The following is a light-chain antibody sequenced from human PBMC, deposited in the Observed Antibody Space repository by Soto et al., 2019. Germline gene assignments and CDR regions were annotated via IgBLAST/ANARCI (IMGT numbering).Light chain of an antibody. V-gene: IGLV1-40*01. CDR3: QSYDRSLSGFYV. Sequence: QSVLTQPPSVSGAPGQRVTISCTGSSSNIGAGYDVHWYQQLPGTAPKLLIYGNSNRPSVVPDRFSGSKSGTSASLAITWLQAEDEADYYCQSYDRSLSGFYVFGAGNKVTGL. CDR1: SSNIGAGYD. J-gene: IGLJ1*01. CDR2: GNS.